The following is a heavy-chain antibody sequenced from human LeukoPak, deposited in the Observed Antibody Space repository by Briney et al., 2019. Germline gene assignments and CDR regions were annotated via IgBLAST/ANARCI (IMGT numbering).Heavy chain of an antibody. V-gene: IGHV3-53*01. CDR1: GFTVSSNY. CDR2: IYSGGST. J-gene: IGHJ4*02. Sequence: PGGSLRLSCAASGFTVSSNYMSWVRQAPGKGLEWVSVIYSGGSTYYADSVKGRFTISRDNSKDTLYLQMSSVRVDDTAVYYCARDRGRYYDSRGSYWGYYFDSWGQGILVTVST. CDR3: ARDRGRYYDSRGSYWGYYFDS. D-gene: IGHD3-22*01.